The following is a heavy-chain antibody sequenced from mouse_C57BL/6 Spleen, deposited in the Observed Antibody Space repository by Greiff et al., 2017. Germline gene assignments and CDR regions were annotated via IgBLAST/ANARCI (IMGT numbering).Heavy chain of an antibody. CDR2: IYPGNGDT. V-gene: IGHV1-12*01. Sequence: QVQLQQSGAELVRPGASVKMSCKASGYTFTSYNMHWVKQTPRKGLEWIGAIYPGNGDTSYTQKFKGKATLTVDKSSSTAYMQLSSLTSEDSAVYFCARKDLYCDVWGTGTTVTVSS. J-gene: IGHJ1*03. CDR1: GYTFTSYN. CDR3: ARKDLYCDV.